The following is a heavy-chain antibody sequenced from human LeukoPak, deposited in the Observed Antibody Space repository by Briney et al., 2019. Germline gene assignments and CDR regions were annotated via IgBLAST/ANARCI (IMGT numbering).Heavy chain of an antibody. J-gene: IGHJ4*02. V-gene: IGHV3-23*01. Sequence: PGGSLRLSCAASGFTFSSYAMNWVRQAPGKGLEWVSGISGSDDSTYYADSVKGRFTISRDNSRNTLYLQMNSLRVEDTAVYYCAKNDYGGYWGQGTPVTVSS. CDR2: ISGSDDST. CDR1: GFTFSSYA. D-gene: IGHD4/OR15-4a*01. CDR3: AKNDYGGY.